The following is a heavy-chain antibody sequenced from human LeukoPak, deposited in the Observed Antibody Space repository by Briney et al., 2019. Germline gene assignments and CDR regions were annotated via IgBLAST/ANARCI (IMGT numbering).Heavy chain of an antibody. CDR3: TTTIVGVTAWFDP. Sequence: GGSLRLSCAASGFSLSNAYMSWVRQAPGKGLEWVGRIKNKTNGGTTDYAAPVKGRFTISRDDSKNTLYLQMNSLKTEDTAVYYCTTTIVGVTAWFDPWGQGTLVTVSS. CDR2: IKNKTNGGTT. CDR1: GFSLSNAY. D-gene: IGHD1-26*01. V-gene: IGHV3-15*01. J-gene: IGHJ5*02.